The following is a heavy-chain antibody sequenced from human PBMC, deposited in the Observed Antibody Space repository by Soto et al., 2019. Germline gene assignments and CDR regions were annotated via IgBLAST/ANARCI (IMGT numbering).Heavy chain of an antibody. CDR3: ARDPGTVGSTDAFDI. V-gene: IGHV3-48*03. Sequence: GGSLRLSCAAHGFVITKYEMNWIRQAPGKGLEWVSYIGRSGSPIYYTDFVKGRFTISRDSAKNSLFLQMDSLRAEDTALYYCARDPGTVGSTDAFDIWGQGTMVTVSS. CDR2: IGRSGSPI. J-gene: IGHJ3*02. CDR1: GFVITKYE. D-gene: IGHD1-26*01.